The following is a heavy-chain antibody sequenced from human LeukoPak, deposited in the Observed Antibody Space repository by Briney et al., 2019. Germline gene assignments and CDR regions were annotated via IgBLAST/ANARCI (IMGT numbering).Heavy chain of an antibody. CDR2: IIPIFGTA. D-gene: IGHD2-15*01. V-gene: IGHV1-69*13. Sequence: SVKVSCKASGGSFSSHAINWVRQAPGQGLEWMGGIIPIFGTANYAQKFQGRVTITADESTSTAYMELSSLRSEDTAVYYCARDLVYYYGMDVWGQGTTVTVSS. J-gene: IGHJ6*02. CDR1: GGSFSSHA. CDR3: ARDLVYYYGMDV.